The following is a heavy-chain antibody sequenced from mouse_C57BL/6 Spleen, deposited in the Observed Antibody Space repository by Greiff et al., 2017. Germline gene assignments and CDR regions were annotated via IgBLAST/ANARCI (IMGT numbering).Heavy chain of an antibody. D-gene: IGHD1-2*01. CDR2: IHPNSGST. Sequence: VQLQQPGAELVKPGASVKLSCKASGYTFTSYWMHWVKQRPGQGLEWIGMIHPNSGSTNSNEKFKSKATLTVDKSSSTAYMQLSSLTSEDSAVXYGARSPLLPIGAMDYWGQGTSVTVSS. V-gene: IGHV1-64*01. CDR1: GYTFTSYW. CDR3: ARSPLLPIGAMDY. J-gene: IGHJ4*01.